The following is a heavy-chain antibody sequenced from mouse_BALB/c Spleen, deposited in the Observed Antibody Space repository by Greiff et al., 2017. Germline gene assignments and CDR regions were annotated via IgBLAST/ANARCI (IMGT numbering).Heavy chain of an antibody. CDR3: ARITTVLRGNFDY. Sequence: QVQLQQPGAELVKPGASVKLSCKASGYTFTSYWMHWVKQRPGQGLEWIGEINPSNGRTNYNEKFKSKATLTVDKSSSTAYMQLSSLTSEDSAVYYCARITTVLRGNFDYWGQGTTLTVSS. CDR2: INPSNGRT. CDR1: GYTFTSYW. J-gene: IGHJ2*01. V-gene: IGHV1S81*02. D-gene: IGHD1-1*01.